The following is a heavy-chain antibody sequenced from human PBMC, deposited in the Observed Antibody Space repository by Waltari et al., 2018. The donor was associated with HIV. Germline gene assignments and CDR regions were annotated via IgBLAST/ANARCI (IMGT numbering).Heavy chain of an antibody. CDR2: VNHVGSA. V-gene: IGHV4-34*02. Sequence: VRLESRGTGPLKPSETLSLSCSVYGGSFSGSYWSWIRQFPERGLEWIAEVNHVGSAKYNPSLESRVSISVDTSKKQFYLKVRSVTAADTAVYYCVRGYAAAAPYYGLDVWGQGTAVSVSS. J-gene: IGHJ6*02. CDR3: VRGYAAAAPYYGLDV. CDR1: GGSFSGSY. D-gene: IGHD6-13*01.